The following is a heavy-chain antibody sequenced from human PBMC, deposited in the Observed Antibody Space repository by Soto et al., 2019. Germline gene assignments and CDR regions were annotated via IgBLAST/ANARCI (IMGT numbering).Heavy chain of an antibody. CDR3: ARLVTVTTFWVFDY. V-gene: IGHV3-53*02. Sequence: EVQLVETGGGLIQPGGSLRLSCAASGFTVSSNYMSWVRQAPGKGLAWVSVIYSGGSTYYADSVKGRFTISRDNSKNTVYLQMNSLRAEDTAVYYCARLVTVTTFWVFDYWGQGTLVTVSS. CDR1: GFTVSSNY. D-gene: IGHD4-17*01. J-gene: IGHJ4*02. CDR2: IYSGGST.